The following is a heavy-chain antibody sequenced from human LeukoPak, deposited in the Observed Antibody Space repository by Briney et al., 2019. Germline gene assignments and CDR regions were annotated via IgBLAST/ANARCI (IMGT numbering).Heavy chain of an antibody. CDR1: GFTLSSYS. D-gene: IGHD5-18*01. CDR2: ISSSSSYI. CDR3: ARAPVYSYGYSY. J-gene: IGHJ4*02. V-gene: IGHV3-21*01. Sequence: PGGSLRLSCAASGFTLSSYSMNWVRQAPGKGLEWVSSISSSSSYIYYADSVKGRFTISRDNAKNSLYLQMNSLRAEDTAVYYCARAPVYSYGYSYWGQGTLVTVSS.